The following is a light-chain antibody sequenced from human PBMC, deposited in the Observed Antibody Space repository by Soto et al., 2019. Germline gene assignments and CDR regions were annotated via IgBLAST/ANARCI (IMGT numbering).Light chain of an antibody. CDR2: EAT. CDR3: CSYAGSTTFVV. Sequence: QSALTQPASVSGSPGQSITISCTGTSSDVGSYDLVTWYQQHPGTAPELMIYEATKRPPGVSDRFSGSKSGNTASLTISGLQAEDEAAYYCCSYAGSTTFVVFGGGTKLTVL. J-gene: IGLJ2*01. V-gene: IGLV2-23*02. CDR1: SSDVGSYDL.